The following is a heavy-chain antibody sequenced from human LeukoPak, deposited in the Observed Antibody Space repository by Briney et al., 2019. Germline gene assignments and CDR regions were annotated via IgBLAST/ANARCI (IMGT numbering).Heavy chain of an antibody. CDR3: ARGSGSGWPLDF. V-gene: IGHV3-53*01. Sequence: GGSLRLSCAASGFTFSDYYMSWIRQAPGKGLEWVSIIYSGGSTDYADSVRGRFSVSRDSSKNTLSLQMNSLRADDTAVYYCARGSGSGWPLDFWGQGTLVTVSS. CDR2: IYSGGST. D-gene: IGHD6-19*01. J-gene: IGHJ4*02. CDR1: GFTFSDYY.